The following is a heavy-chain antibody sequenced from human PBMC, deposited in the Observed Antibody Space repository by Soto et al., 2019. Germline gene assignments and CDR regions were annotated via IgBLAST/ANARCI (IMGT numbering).Heavy chain of an antibody. Sequence: EPMKVSCQGSGYSIISNYMSWVSQAPGKGLEWVSVIYSGGTTYYADSVKGRFTISRDNSKNTLYLQMNSLRAEDTAVYYCARGGSASGGYYYYVMDVWGQGTTVTVSS. CDR1: GYSIISNY. CDR3: ARGGSASGGYYYYVMDV. CDR2: IYSGGTT. V-gene: IGHV3-66*01. D-gene: IGHD3-16*01. J-gene: IGHJ6*02.